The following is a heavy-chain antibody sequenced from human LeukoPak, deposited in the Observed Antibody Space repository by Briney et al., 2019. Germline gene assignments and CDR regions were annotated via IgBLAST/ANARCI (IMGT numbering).Heavy chain of an antibody. J-gene: IGHJ5*02. CDR3: ARHINKGEFDL. Sequence: GESLKISCKGSGYTFTNYWVTWVRQMPGKGLEWMGTIDPSDSYTNYSPSFQGHVTISADKSISTAYLQWSSLKASDTAMYYCARHINKGEFDLWGQGTLVTVSS. V-gene: IGHV5-10-1*01. CDR1: GYTFTNYW. CDR2: IDPSDSYT. D-gene: IGHD3-16*01.